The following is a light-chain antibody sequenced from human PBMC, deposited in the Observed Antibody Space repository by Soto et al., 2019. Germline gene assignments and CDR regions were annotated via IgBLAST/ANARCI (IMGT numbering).Light chain of an antibody. CDR3: TSYTTSSTYV. V-gene: IGLV2-14*01. Sequence: QSVLTQPASVSGSPGQSITISCTGTSSDVGAYDYVSWYQQSPGKAPKVMIYEVNNRPSGVSGRFSGSKSGNTASLTISGLQAEDEADYYCTSYTTSSTYVFGTGTKVTVL. CDR2: EVN. CDR1: SSDVGAYDY. J-gene: IGLJ1*01.